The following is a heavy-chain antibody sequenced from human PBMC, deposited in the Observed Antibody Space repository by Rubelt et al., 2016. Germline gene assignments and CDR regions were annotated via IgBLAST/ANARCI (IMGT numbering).Heavy chain of an antibody. D-gene: IGHD4-17*01. CDR1: GGSISSSSYY. J-gene: IGHJ4*02. CDR3: ARHAFIVTTGSFWDY. V-gene: IGHV4-39*01. Sequence: QLQLQESGPGLVKPSETLSLTCTVSGGSISSSSYYWGWIRQPPGKGLEWIGSIYYSGSTYYNPSLKSRVTMSVDTSKNQFALKLGSVTAAETAVYYCARHAFIVTTGSFWDYWGQGTLITVSS. CDR2: IYYSGST.